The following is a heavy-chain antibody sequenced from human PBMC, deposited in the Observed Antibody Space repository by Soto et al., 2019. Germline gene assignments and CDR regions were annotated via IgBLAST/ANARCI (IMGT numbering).Heavy chain of an antibody. Sequence: SVKVSYKAFGGTFSNFAISWVRQAPGQGLEWVGGILPIFGTTIYAQKLKDRVTITADKSTTTVYMEMSGLRSEDTAVYYCASVDTTLITDYWGRGTLVTVSS. CDR2: ILPIFGTT. CDR1: GGTFSNFA. D-gene: IGHD5-18*01. CDR3: ASVDTTLITDY. J-gene: IGHJ4*01. V-gene: IGHV1-69*06.